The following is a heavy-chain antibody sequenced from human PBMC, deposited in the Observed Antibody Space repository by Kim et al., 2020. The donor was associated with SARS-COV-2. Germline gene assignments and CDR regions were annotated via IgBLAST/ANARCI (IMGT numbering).Heavy chain of an antibody. J-gene: IGHJ4*02. D-gene: IGHD1-7*01. CDR3: ASHEYNWNWRAPFDY. CDR2: IKQDGSEK. CDR1: GFTFSSYW. Sequence: GGSLRLSCAASGFTFSSYWMSWVRQAPGKGLEWVANIKQDGSEKYYVDSVKGRFTISRDNAKNSLYLQMNSLRAEDTAVYYCASHEYNWNWRAPFDYWGQGTLVTVSS. V-gene: IGHV3-7*01.